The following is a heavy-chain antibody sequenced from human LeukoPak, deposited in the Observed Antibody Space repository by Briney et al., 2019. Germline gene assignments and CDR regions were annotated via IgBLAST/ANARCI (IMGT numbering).Heavy chain of an antibody. CDR1: GGSINSGLYY. Sequence: SETLSLTCTVSGGSINSGLYYWAWIRQTPEQQLEWIGSVSHDGITKYSPSLGGRVSLSADTSKNAFFMEVHSVTAADSAIYYCARHTIFCSFINCSPFDPWGQGTLVTVSS. V-gene: IGHV4-39*01. CDR3: ARHTIFCSFINCSPFDP. J-gene: IGHJ5*02. CDR2: VSHDGIT. D-gene: IGHD3-3*01.